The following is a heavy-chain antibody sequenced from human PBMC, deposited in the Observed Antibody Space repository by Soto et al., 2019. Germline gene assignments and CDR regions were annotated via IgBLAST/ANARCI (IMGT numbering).Heavy chain of an antibody. Sequence: QMQLVQSGAEVKKTGSSVTVSCNALGNTFTYRYLHWVRQDPGQALEWMGWITPFSGDVHYAQKFQERVTITRDRSINTAYMQMSSLRSEDTAMYFCAGGGAGSGPFTWELPDHWGQGTLVTVSS. J-gene: IGHJ4*02. CDR2: ITPFSGDV. CDR1: GNTFTYRY. D-gene: IGHD1-26*01. V-gene: IGHV1-45*02. CDR3: AGGGAGSGPFTWELPDH.